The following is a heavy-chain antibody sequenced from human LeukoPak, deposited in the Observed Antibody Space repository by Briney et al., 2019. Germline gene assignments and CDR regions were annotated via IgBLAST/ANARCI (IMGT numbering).Heavy chain of an antibody. CDR3: ASEPGGGY. CDR2: VTGTGAST. CDR1: GFTFSSYA. V-gene: IGHV3-23*01. Sequence: PGGSLRLSCATSGFTFSSYAMSWVRQAPGKGLDWVSAVTGTGASTYYADSVKGRFTISRDNSKSTLYLQMNRLRAEDTAVYYCASEPGGGYWGQGTLVTVSS. J-gene: IGHJ4*02. D-gene: IGHD1-14*01.